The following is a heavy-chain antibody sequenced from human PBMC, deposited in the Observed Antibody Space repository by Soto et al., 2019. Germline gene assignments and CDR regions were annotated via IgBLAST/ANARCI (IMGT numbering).Heavy chain of an antibody. V-gene: IGHV3-74*01. CDR3: ARGLPGYDGADV. CDR2: IKGDASST. D-gene: IGHD5-12*01. CDR1: GFTFSNYW. Sequence: EVQLVESGGGLVQPGGSLKISCAASGFTFSNYWMHWVRQAPGKGLVWVSRIKGDASSTNYADFVKGRFIISRDSAENTLYLQMNSLRAEDTAVYYCARGLPGYDGADVWGQGTTVTVSS. J-gene: IGHJ6*02.